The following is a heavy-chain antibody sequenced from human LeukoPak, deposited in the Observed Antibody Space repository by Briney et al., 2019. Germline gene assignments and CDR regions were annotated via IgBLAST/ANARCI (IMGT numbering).Heavy chain of an antibody. CDR1: GFTFSNYD. CDR2: ISGSGVAK. Sequence: GGSLRLSRGASGFTFSNYDLRWVRQAPGKGLEGVSAISGSGVAKHYADSVKGRFTISRDNAKNTLFLQMDSLRAEGTAVYYCAKSLEIYYESLDYWGQGTLVTVSS. V-gene: IGHV3-23*01. J-gene: IGHJ4*02. D-gene: IGHD1-26*01. CDR3: AKSLEIYYESLDY.